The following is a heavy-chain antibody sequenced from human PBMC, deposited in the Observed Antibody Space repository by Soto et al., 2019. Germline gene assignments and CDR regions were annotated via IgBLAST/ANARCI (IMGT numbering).Heavy chain of an antibody. CDR3: ARDGGFGELKY. Sequence: SVNVSCKASGDTFSGYPINWVRQAPGEGLEWMGRIIPVIGTTNDAQRFEGRVTFTADESTNTAYMELRGLLSGDTAVYYCARDGGFGELKYWGPGTLVTVSS. D-gene: IGHD3-10*01. J-gene: IGHJ4*02. V-gene: IGHV1-69*11. CDR2: IIPVIGTT. CDR1: GDTFSGYP.